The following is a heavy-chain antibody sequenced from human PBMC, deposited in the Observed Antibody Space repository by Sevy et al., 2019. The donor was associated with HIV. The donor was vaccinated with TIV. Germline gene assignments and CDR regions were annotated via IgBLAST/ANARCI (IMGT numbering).Heavy chain of an antibody. CDR3: AREGTLVTMII. CDR1: GYTFTNHG. Sequence: ASVKVSCKASGYTFTNHGISWVRQAPGQGLEWMGWINPHNGNTKDAQKLQGRVTMTTDTSTNTAYMEVRSLRSDDTAVYYCAREGTLVTMIIWGQGTLVTVSS. J-gene: IGHJ4*02. CDR2: INPHNGNT. V-gene: IGHV1-18*01. D-gene: IGHD3-22*01.